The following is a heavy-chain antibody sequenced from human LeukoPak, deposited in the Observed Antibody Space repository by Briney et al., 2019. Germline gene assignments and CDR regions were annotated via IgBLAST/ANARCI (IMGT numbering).Heavy chain of an antibody. V-gene: IGHV5-51*01. CDR3: ARVKAQYDILTGLISPYYFDY. CDR2: IYPGDSDT. Sequence: GESLKISCQGSGYSFGYIFSTYWIGWVRQMPGNGLEWVGIIYPGDSDTRYSPSFQGQVTISVDTSISTAYLQWSSLKASDSAMYYCARVKAQYDILTGLISPYYFDYWGQGTLVTVSS. CDR1: GYSFGYIFSTYW. D-gene: IGHD3-9*01. J-gene: IGHJ4*02.